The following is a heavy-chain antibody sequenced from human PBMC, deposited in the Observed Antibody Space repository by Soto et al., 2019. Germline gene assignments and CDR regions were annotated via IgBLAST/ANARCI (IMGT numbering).Heavy chain of an antibody. D-gene: IGHD3-16*01. Sequence: QVQLQQWGAGLLKPSETLSLTCAVYGGSFSGYYWSWIRQPPGKGLEWIGEVNHSGSTNYDPSLTRQVTISVDTSKNQCSLKLSSVTAADTAVYYCARGEAAGLSNYYYYYAMDVWGQGTTVTVSS. CDR2: VNHSGST. V-gene: IGHV4-34*01. CDR1: GGSFSGYY. CDR3: ARGEAAGLSNYYYYYAMDV. J-gene: IGHJ6*02.